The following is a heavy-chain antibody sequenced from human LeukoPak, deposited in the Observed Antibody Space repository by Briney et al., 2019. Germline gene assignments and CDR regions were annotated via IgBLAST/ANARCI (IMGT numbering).Heavy chain of an antibody. D-gene: IGHD3-16*01. CDR2: INDNGDST. V-gene: IGHV3-64D*06. J-gene: IGHJ3*02. CDR1: GFTFSRYA. Sequence: GGSLRLSCSASGFTFSRYAMHWVRQAPGKGLEYVSGINDNGDSTYYSDSVKARLTISRDNSKNTLFLQMASLRAEDTAVYYCVKTMMTFGGVIRTDAFDIWGQGTMVIVSS. CDR3: VKTMMTFGGVIRTDAFDI.